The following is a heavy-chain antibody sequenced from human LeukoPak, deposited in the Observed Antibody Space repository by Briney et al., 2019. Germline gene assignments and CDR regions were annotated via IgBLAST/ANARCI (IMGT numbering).Heavy chain of an antibody. Sequence: ASVKVSCKASGGTFSSYAISWVRQAPGQGLEWMGGIIPIFGTANYAQKFQGRVTITTDESTSTAYMELSSLRSEDTAVYYCAREIRSSRMPGDGFDIWGQGTLVTVSS. D-gene: IGHD6-13*01. CDR2: IIPIFGTA. J-gene: IGHJ4*02. V-gene: IGHV1-69*05. CDR3: AREIRSSRMPGDGFDI. CDR1: GGTFSSYA.